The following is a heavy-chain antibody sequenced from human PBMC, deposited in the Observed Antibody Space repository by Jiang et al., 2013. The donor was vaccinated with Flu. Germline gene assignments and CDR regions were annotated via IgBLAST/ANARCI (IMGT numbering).Heavy chain of an antibody. CDR2: IYYSGST. V-gene: IGHV4-39*01. Sequence: LLKPSETLSLTCTVSGGSISSSSYYWGWIRQPPGKGLEWIGSIYYSGSTYYNPSLKSRVTISVDTSKNQFSLKLSSVTAADTAVYYCASIGITMIVPVNYFDYWGQGTLVTVSS. CDR3: ASIGITMIVPVNYFDY. D-gene: IGHD3-22*01. CDR1: GGSISSSSYY. J-gene: IGHJ4*02.